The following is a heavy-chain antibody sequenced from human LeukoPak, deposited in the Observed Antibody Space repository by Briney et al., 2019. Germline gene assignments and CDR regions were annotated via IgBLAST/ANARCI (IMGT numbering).Heavy chain of an antibody. J-gene: IGHJ4*02. Sequence: SETLSLTRTVSGGSISNNNYYWAWIRQPPGKGLECIGSIYYSGSPYYNPSLKSRVTISVDTSKNQFSLRLSSVTAADTAVYYCATWRTAKTGFDYWGQGTLVTVSS. CDR2: IYYSGSP. CDR1: GGSISNNNYY. D-gene: IGHD1-1*01. CDR3: ATWRTAKTGFDY. V-gene: IGHV4-39*01.